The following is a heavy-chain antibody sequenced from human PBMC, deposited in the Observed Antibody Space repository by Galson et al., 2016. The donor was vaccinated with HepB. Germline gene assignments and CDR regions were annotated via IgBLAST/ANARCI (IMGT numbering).Heavy chain of an antibody. CDR1: GGTFSSFG. CDR3: ATPSAYRDLYYFDY. Sequence: SVKVSCKASGGTFSSFGINWVRQAPGQGLEWMGGIIPLFDTPNYAQKFQGRVTIIADESTSTVYMELNSLRSEDTAVYYCATPSAYRDLYYFDYWGQGTLVTVSS. D-gene: IGHD3-16*02. J-gene: IGHJ4*02. CDR2: IIPLFDTP. V-gene: IGHV1-69*13.